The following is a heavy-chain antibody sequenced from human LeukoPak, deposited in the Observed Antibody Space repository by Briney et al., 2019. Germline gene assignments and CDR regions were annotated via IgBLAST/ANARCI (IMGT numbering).Heavy chain of an antibody. CDR1: GFTFSSYG. Sequence: PGRSLRLPCAASGFTFSSYGMHWVRQAPGKGLEWGAVISYDGSNKYYADSVKGRLTISRDNSKNTLYLQMNSLRAEDTAVYYCAKDYYDSSGYSDYWGQGTLVTVSS. D-gene: IGHD3-22*01. V-gene: IGHV3-30*18. CDR2: ISYDGSNK. J-gene: IGHJ4*02. CDR3: AKDYYDSSGYSDY.